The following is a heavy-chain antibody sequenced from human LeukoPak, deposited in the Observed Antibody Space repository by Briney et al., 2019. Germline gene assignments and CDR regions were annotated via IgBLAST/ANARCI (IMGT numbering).Heavy chain of an antibody. CDR2: IIPILGIA. J-gene: IGHJ4*02. CDR1: GGTFSDSDYA. V-gene: IGHV1-69*04. CDR3: ARNLRLAAGTDYFDY. Sequence: SVKVSCKDSGGTFSDSDYAVSWVRQAPGQGLEWVGRIIPILGIANYAQKFQGGVTITADKSTSTAYMELSSLKSEDTAVYYCARNLRLAAGTDYFDYWGQGTLVTVSS. D-gene: IGHD6-13*01.